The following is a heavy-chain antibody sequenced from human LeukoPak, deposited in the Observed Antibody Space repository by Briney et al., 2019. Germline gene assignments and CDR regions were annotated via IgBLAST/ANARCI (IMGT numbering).Heavy chain of an antibody. J-gene: IGHJ5*02. D-gene: IGHD1-7*01. V-gene: IGHV4-4*07. CDR1: GGSISSYY. Sequence: PSETLSLACTVSGGSISSYYWSWIRQPAGKGLEWIGRIYTSGSTNYNPSLKSRVTISVDKSKNQFSLKLSSVTAADTAVYYCARPTSWVNYFDPWGQGTLLTVSS. CDR2: IYTSGST. CDR3: ARPTSWVNYFDP.